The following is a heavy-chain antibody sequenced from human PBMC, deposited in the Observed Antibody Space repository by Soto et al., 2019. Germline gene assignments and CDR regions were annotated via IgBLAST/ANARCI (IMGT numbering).Heavy chain of an antibody. Sequence: ASVKVSCKASGYTFTGYYMHWVRQAPGQGLEWMGWINPNSGGTNYAQKFQGWVTMTRDTSISAAYMELSRLRSDDTAVYYCARGLYDFWSGYRHFDYWGQGTLVTVSS. CDR2: INPNSGGT. D-gene: IGHD3-3*01. V-gene: IGHV1-2*04. CDR1: GYTFTGYY. CDR3: ARGLYDFWSGYRHFDY. J-gene: IGHJ4*02.